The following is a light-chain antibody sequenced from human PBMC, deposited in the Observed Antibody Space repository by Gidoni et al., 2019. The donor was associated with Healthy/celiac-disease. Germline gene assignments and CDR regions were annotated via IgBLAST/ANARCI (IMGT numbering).Light chain of an antibody. Sequence: QAVVTPEPSLTVSPGGPVTRTCGSSTGAVTSGHYPYWFQQKPGQAPRTLIYDTSNKHSWTPDRFSGSLIGGKADLTLSGAQPEDEAEYYCLLSYSGARGVFGGGTKLTVL. CDR1: TGAVTSGHY. CDR2: DTS. CDR3: LLSYSGARGV. V-gene: IGLV7-46*01. J-gene: IGLJ2*01.